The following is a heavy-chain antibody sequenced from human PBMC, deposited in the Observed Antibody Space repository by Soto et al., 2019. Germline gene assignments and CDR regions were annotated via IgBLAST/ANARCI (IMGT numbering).Heavy chain of an antibody. D-gene: IGHD2-15*01. J-gene: IGHJ3*02. V-gene: IGHV4-59*08. CDR1: GGSISSYD. CDR2: IYYSGST. Sequence: SETLSLTCTVSGGSISSYDWSWIRQPPGKGLEWIGYIYYSGSTNYNPSLKSRVTISVDTSKNQFSLKLSSVTAADTAVYYCARILDIVVDDAFDXWGQGTMVTVSS. CDR3: ARILDIVVDDAFDX.